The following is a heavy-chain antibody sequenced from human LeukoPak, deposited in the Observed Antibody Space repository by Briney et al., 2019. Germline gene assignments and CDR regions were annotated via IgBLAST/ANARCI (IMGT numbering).Heavy chain of an antibody. CDR3: ARASYSYDINGWVPFDY. J-gene: IGHJ4*02. CDR2: IYTSGST. V-gene: IGHV4-61*02. D-gene: IGHD3-22*01. CDR1: GNSISSGDNY. Sequence: PSETLSLTCTVSGNSISSGDNYWSWIRQPAGKGLEWIGRIYTSGSTNYNPSLKSRVTISGDTSRNQFSLRLTSVTAADTAVYYCARASYSYDINGWVPFDYWGQGTLVTVPS.